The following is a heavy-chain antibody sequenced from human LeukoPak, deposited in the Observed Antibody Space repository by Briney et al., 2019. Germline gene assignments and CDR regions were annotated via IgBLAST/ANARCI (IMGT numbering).Heavy chain of an antibody. V-gene: IGHV3-30*18. CDR3: AKDGAVGATFDY. CDR1: GGSISSYY. Sequence: LSLTCTVSGGSISSYYWNWIRQPPGKGLEWVAVISYDGSNKYYADSVKGRFTISRDNSKNTLYLQMNSLRAEDTAVYYCAKDGAVGATFDYWGQGTLVTVSS. D-gene: IGHD1-26*01. J-gene: IGHJ4*02. CDR2: ISYDGSNK.